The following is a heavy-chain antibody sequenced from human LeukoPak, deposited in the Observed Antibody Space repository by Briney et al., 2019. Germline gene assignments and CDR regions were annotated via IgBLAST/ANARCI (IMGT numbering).Heavy chain of an antibody. CDR1: GFTLSRYS. Sequence: PGGSLSLPCAASGFTLSRYSMNWVRQTPGKALEWVSSIDSSGGYIFYGYSVKGRYTVPRDDAKNSLYLQMNSLRAEDAAVYYCARVVCIVSSCPDYVDHWGQGTLVTVSS. CDR2: IDSSGGYI. V-gene: IGHV3-21*01. J-gene: IGHJ4*02. D-gene: IGHD2-15*01. CDR3: ARVVCIVSSCPDYVDH.